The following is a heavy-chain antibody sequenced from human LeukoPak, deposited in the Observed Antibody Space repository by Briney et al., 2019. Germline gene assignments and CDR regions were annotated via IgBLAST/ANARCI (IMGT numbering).Heavy chain of an antibody. CDR1: GYSISSGYY. Sequence: SETLSLTCTVSGYSISSGYYWGWIRQPPGKGLEWIGSIYHSGSTYYNPSLKSRVTISVDTSKSQFSLKLSSVTAADTAVYYCASLGYCSSTSCQIAIDYWGQGTLVTVSS. CDR3: ASLGYCSSTSCQIAIDY. D-gene: IGHD2-2*01. CDR2: IYHSGST. J-gene: IGHJ4*02. V-gene: IGHV4-38-2*02.